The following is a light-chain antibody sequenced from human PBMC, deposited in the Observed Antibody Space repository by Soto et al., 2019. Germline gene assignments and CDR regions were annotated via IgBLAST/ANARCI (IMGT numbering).Light chain of an antibody. J-gene: IGLJ2*01. Sequence: QSALTQPASVSGSPGQSITISCTGTSSDVGGYNYVSWYQQHPGKAPKLMIYAVSNRPSGVSNRFSGSKSGKTSSLTIAGLQAEDEADYYCSSYTSSSPWVLGGGTKLTFL. CDR1: SSDVGGYNY. V-gene: IGLV2-14*01. CDR3: SSYTSSSPWV. CDR2: AVS.